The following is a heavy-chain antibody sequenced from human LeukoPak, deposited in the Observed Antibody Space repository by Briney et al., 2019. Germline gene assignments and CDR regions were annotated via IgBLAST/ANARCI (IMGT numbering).Heavy chain of an antibody. D-gene: IGHD3-10*01. CDR2: ISSDGSNY. Sequence: PGRSLRLSCEASGFTFSTYGMHWVRQAPGEGLEWMAVISSDGSNYYYADSVRGRFTISRDNSKNTLYLQMNSLRVEDTALYYCAKAPLAYRTSGSYACGMDVWGQGTTVAVSS. CDR1: GFTFSTYG. V-gene: IGHV3-30*18. CDR3: AKAPLAYRTSGSYACGMDV. J-gene: IGHJ6*02.